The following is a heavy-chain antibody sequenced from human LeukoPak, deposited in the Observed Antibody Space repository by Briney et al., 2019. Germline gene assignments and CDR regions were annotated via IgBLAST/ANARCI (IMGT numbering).Heavy chain of an antibody. J-gene: IGHJ4*02. CDR2: IYYSGST. CDR1: GGSISSGGYY. CDR3: ARPGRVDIVASLDY. D-gene: IGHD5-12*01. V-gene: IGHV4-31*03. Sequence: TSETLSLTCTVSGGSISSGGYYWSWIRQHPGKGLEWIGYIYYSGSTYYNPSLKSRVTISVDTSKNQFSLKLSSVTAADTAVYYCARPGRVDIVASLDYWGQGTLVTVSS.